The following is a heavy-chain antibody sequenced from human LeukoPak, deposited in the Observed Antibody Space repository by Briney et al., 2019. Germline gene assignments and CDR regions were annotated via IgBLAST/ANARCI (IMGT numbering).Heavy chain of an antibody. J-gene: IGHJ4*02. CDR1: GGSISSSSYY. Sequence: PSETLSLTCTVSGGSISSSSYYWGWIRQPPGKGLEWIGSIYYSGSTYYNPSLKSRVTISEDTSKNQFSLKLSSVTAADTAVYYCASIAARFFDYWGQGTLVTVSS. D-gene: IGHD6-6*01. V-gene: IGHV4-39*01. CDR2: IYYSGST. CDR3: ASIAARFFDY.